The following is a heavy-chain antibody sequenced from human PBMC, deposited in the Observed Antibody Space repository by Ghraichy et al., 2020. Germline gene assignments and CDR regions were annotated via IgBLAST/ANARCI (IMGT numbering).Heavy chain of an antibody. CDR2: IIPILGIA. J-gene: IGHJ6*02. Sequence: SVKVSCKASGGTFSSYTISWVRQAPGQGLEWMGRIIPILGIANYAQKFQGRVTITADKSTSTAYMELSSLRSEDTAVYYCAGAPEASSGGSADYYYGMDVWGQGTTVTVSS. CDR3: AGAPEASSGGSADYYYGMDV. D-gene: IGHD2-15*01. V-gene: IGHV1-69*02. CDR1: GGTFSSYT.